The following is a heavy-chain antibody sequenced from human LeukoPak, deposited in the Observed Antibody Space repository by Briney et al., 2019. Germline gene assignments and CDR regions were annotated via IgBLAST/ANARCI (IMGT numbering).Heavy chain of an antibody. D-gene: IGHD6-13*01. CDR1: GFIFSSYA. V-gene: IGHV3-30-3*01. CDR2: ISYDGSNK. J-gene: IGHJ5*02. Sequence: GGSLRLSCAASGFIFSSYAMHWVRQAPGKGLEWVAVISYDGSNKYYADSVKGRFTISRDNSKNTLYLQMNSLGAEDTAVYYCAREPRQIAAAKINWFDPWGQGTLVTVSS. CDR3: AREPRQIAAAKINWFDP.